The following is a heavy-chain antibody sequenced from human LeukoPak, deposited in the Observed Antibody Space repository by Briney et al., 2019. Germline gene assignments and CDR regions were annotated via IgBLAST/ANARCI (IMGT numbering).Heavy chain of an antibody. Sequence: PGGSLRLSCAASGFTFSSYWMHWGRQAPGNGLVLVSRINSDGSSTSYADSVKGRITISRDNAQNTLYLQINSLKAEDTAVYYCARLSLFYFYGKDVWGQGTTVNVSS. CDR1: GFTFSSYW. CDR2: INSDGSST. V-gene: IGHV3-74*01. CDR3: ARLSLFYFYGKDV. D-gene: IGHD3-16*02. J-gene: IGHJ6*02.